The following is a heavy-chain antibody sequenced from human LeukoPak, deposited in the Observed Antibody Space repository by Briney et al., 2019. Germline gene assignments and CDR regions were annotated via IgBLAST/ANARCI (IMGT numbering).Heavy chain of an antibody. Sequence: GGSLRLSCAASGFTFSTFAMSWVRQAPGKGLEWVSAISGGGGGTYYADSVKGRLTISRDNSKNTLYLQMSSLRAEDTAVYYCAKAFSAYENWPPNWFDPWGQGTLVTVSS. CDR2: ISGGGGGT. CDR1: GFTFSTFA. CDR3: AKAFSAYENWPPNWFDP. V-gene: IGHV3-23*01. J-gene: IGHJ5*02. D-gene: IGHD5-12*01.